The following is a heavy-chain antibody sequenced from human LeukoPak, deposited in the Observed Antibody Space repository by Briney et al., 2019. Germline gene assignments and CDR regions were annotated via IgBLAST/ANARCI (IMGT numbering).Heavy chain of an antibody. D-gene: IGHD2-2*02. CDR1: GFTFSSYG. Sequence: GGSLRLSCAASGFTFSSYGMHWVRQAPGKGLEWVAFIRYDGSNKYYADSVKGRFTISRDNSKNTLYLQMNSLRAEDAAVYYCAKVRYCSSTSCYIGEFDPWGQGTLVIVSS. CDR3: AKVRYCSSTSCYIGEFDP. CDR2: IRYDGSNK. J-gene: IGHJ5*02. V-gene: IGHV3-30*02.